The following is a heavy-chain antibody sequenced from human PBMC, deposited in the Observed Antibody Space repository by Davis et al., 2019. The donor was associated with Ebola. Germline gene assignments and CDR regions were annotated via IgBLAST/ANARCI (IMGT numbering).Heavy chain of an antibody. Sequence: SETLSLTCTASGGSISSGGYSWSWIRQPPGKGLEWIGYIYHSGSTNYNPSLKSQVTISVDTSKNQFSLKLSSVTAADTAVYYCARGVSLYYYYGMDVWGQGTTVTVSS. CDR2: IYHSGST. CDR3: ARGVSLYYYYGMDV. J-gene: IGHJ6*02. CDR1: GGSISSGGYS. V-gene: IGHV4-30-2*01.